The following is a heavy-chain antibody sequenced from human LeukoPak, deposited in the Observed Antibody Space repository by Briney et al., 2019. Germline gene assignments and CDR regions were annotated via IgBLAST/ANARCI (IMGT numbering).Heavy chain of an antibody. D-gene: IGHD1-26*01. CDR2: VYYTGST. CDR3: ARSFRGGATRYYFDY. Sequence: PSETLSLTCTVSGGSLSTYYWSWIRQPPGKGLEWIAYVYYTGSTKSNPSLKSRVTMSVDTSKNHFSLELSSVTAADTAVYYCARSFRGGATRYYFDYWGQGTLVTVSS. CDR1: GGSLSTYY. V-gene: IGHV4-59*01. J-gene: IGHJ4*02.